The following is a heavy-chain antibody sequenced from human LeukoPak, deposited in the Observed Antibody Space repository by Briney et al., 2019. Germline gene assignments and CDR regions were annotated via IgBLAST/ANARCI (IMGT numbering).Heavy chain of an antibody. CDR3: ARDRWCSSTSCYASPYYFDY. V-gene: IGHV3-7*03. J-gene: IGHJ4*02. CDR2: IKQDGSEK. Sequence: GGSLRLSCAASGFTFSSYWMSWVRQAPGKGLEWVANIKQDGSEKYYVDPVKGRFTISRDNAKNSLYLQMNSLRAEDTAVYYCARDRWCSSTSCYASPYYFDYWGQGTLVTVSS. D-gene: IGHD2-2*01. CDR1: GFTFSSYW.